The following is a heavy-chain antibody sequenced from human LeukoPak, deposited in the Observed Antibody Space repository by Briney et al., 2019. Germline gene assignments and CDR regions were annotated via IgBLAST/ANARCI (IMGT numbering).Heavy chain of an antibody. J-gene: IGHJ4*02. D-gene: IGHD2-2*01. CDR3: ARDMPRVRELLPY. CDR2: IYSGGST. V-gene: IGHV3-66*01. Sequence: GGSLRLSCAASGFTVSSNYMGWVRQAPGKGLEWVSVIYSGGSTYYADSVKGRFTISRDNSKNTLYLQMNSLRAEDTAVYYCARDMPRVRELLPYWGQGTLVTVSS. CDR1: GFTVSSNY.